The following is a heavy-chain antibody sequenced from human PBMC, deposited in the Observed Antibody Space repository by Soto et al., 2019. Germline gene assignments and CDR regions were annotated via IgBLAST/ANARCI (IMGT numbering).Heavy chain of an antibody. CDR2: VSDRAADT. J-gene: IGHJ2*01. D-gene: IGHD2-15*01. V-gene: IGHV3-23*01. CDR1: GFTFNAYA. CDR3: AKRLGGGAWRYLDF. Sequence: PWGSIRISCTVSGFTFNAYAMGWVRRAPGKGLEWVATVSDRAADTYYADSVKARFTISRDNPKNTLYLQMNSLRAEDTAIYYCAKRLGGGAWRYLDFWGRGTLLTVSS.